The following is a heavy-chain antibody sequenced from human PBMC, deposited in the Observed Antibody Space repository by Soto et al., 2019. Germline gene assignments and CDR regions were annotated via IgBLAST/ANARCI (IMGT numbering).Heavy chain of an antibody. CDR3: EHRVAQIIFDY. J-gene: IGHJ4*02. CDR1: GFSLITSGVG. CDR2: IYWDDDK. Sequence: QITLKEAGPTLVKPTQTLTLTCSFSGFSLITSGVGVGWIRQPPGKALEWLALIYWDDDKGYSTSLKSRLTLTKDTPKTQVVLTMANIDPADTATYYCEHRVAQIIFDYWGQGTLGTVSS. D-gene: IGHD2-15*01. V-gene: IGHV2-5*02.